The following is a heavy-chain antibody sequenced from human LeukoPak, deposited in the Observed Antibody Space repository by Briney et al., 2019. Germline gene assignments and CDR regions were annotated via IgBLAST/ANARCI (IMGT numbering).Heavy chain of an antibody. CDR2: IAVGSGNT. D-gene: IGHD3-10*01. Sequence: TSVKVSCKSSGLTFSSSAVQWVRQARGQRLEWIGRIAVGSGNTNSAQKFFGRVTMTRDMSTSTASMELSSLRSEDTAMYYCAAGAYSYGSGSYYPDVFDIWGQGTMVTVSS. CDR3: AAGAYSYGSGSYYPDVFDI. J-gene: IGHJ3*02. V-gene: IGHV1-58*01. CDR1: GLTFSSSA.